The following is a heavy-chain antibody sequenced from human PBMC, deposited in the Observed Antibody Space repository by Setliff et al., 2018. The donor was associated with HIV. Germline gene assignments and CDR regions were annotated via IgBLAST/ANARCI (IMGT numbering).Heavy chain of an antibody. CDR3: ARDRAEADVGGGVSGPTYSCEY. CDR2: INPNTGGT. CDR1: GYMFSIDY. V-gene: IGHV1-2*02. D-gene: IGHD3-16*01. Sequence: ASVKVSCKASGYMFSIDYMHWVRQVPGPGLEWMGWINPNTGGTKYAQKFQGRVTMTMDTSTTTAYMELSRLKSDDTAVYYCARDRAEADVGGGVSGPTYSCEYWGQGTLVTASS. J-gene: IGHJ4*02.